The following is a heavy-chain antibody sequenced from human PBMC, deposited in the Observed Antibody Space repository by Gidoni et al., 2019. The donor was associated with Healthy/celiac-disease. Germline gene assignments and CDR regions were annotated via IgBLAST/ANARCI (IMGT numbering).Heavy chain of an antibody. CDR3: AKAAGEYCSGGSCQYFDY. CDR1: GFTFSSYG. Sequence: QVQLVESGGGVVQPGGSLRLSCAASGFTFSSYGMHWVRQAPGKGLEWVAFIRYDGSNKYYADSVKGRFTISRDNSKNTLYLQMNSLRAEDTAVYYCAKAAGEYCSGGSCQYFDYWGQGTLVTVSS. J-gene: IGHJ4*02. CDR2: IRYDGSNK. V-gene: IGHV3-30*02. D-gene: IGHD2-15*01.